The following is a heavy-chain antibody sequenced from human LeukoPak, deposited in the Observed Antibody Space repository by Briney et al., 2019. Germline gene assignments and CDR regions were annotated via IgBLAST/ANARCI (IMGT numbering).Heavy chain of an antibody. J-gene: IGHJ3*02. CDR1: GFNFCMHW. D-gene: IGHD3-22*01. CDR3: VRNFYDNPNWGDAFDI. CDR2: IKQDGRES. V-gene: IGHV3-7*01. Sequence: GGSLRLSCEAPGFNFCMHWMSWVRQARGKRLEWVANIKQDGRESNYVDSAKGRFTISRDNAKSSLFLQMNYLRDEDTAVYFCVRNFYDNPNWGDAFDIWGQGTMVTASS.